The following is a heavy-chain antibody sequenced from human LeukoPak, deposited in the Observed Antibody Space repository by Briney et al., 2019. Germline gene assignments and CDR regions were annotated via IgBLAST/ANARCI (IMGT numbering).Heavy chain of an antibody. CDR1: GFIFSNYG. J-gene: IGHJ4*02. Sequence: GGSLRLSCAASGFIFSNYGIHWVRQGPGEGLEWVAYIHYDGSIKLYGDSVKGRFTISRDNSKSIVYLYMNSLRRDDTAIYYCAKDVVGQQWLENYWGQGTLLTVSS. D-gene: IGHD6-19*01. V-gene: IGHV3-30*02. CDR2: IHYDGSIK. CDR3: AKDVVGQQWLENY.